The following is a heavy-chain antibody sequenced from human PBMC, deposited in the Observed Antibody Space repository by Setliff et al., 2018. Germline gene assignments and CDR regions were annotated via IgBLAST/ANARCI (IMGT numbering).Heavy chain of an antibody. CDR2: IKEDGSEK. CDR1: RFTFSNYW. D-gene: IGHD2-2*01. J-gene: IGHJ4*02. CDR3: ARAHRSTLSVNDY. V-gene: IGHV3-7*01. Sequence: GGSLRLSCAASRFTFSNYWMSWVRQAPGKGLEWVANIKEDGSEKYYVDSVKGRFTISRDNAKNSLYLQMNSLRAEDTAVYYCARAHRSTLSVNDYWGQGTLVTVSS.